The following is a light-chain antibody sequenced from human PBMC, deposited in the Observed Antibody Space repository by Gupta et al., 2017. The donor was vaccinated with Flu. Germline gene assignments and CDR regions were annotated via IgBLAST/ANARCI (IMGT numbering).Light chain of an antibody. CDR2: MAS. CDR1: QSIKNW. J-gene: IGKJ2*01. V-gene: IGKV1-5*03. Sequence: PSNRSATIGDRVNSVCRGSQSIKNWVEWYQQKPGNAPRLFIYMASTGERGVPERFSGSGSGTDFTLTISSRHPDDFANYYCQHYDTSSVTFGQGTKMEI. CDR3: QHYDTSSVT.